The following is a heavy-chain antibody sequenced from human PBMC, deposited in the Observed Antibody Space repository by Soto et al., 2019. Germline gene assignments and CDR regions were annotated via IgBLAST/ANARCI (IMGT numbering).Heavy chain of an antibody. CDR1: GGSISRYY. D-gene: IGHD3-10*01. CDR3: ARVNSSMGHEFFFDQ. J-gene: IGHJ4*02. CDR2: IYYRVNT. Sequence: XASLSLTCTVCGGSISRYYWSWVRQPPGKTLEWIGYIYYRVNTHYNPSLKSRVTISVDTCKNQFSLKLSSVTSADTALYYCARVNSSMGHEFFFDQWGQGTLVTVSS. V-gene: IGHV4-59*01.